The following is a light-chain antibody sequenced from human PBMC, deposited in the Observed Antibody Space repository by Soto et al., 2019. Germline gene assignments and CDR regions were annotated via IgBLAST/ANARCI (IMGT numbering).Light chain of an antibody. J-gene: IGKJ1*01. CDR1: QSISNH. CDR3: QQRYSSPPT. CDR2: AAS. V-gene: IGKV1-39*01. Sequence: DIQMTQSPSSLSASVEDRVIITCRASQSISNHLNWYQQKPGKAPKLLIFAASSLQSGVPSRFSGSRSGPDFTLTISSLQHEDFETYYCQQRYSSPPTLGQWTKVDIK.